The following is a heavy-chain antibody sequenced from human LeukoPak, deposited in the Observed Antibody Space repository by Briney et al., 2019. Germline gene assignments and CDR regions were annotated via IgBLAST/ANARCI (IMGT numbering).Heavy chain of an antibody. CDR3: ARSQYQLLSFDY. D-gene: IGHD2-2*01. J-gene: IGHJ4*02. V-gene: IGHV3-21*01. CDR2: ISISSSYI. Sequence: GSLRLSCAASGFTFITYSRNRVRQAPGKGLGWGSSISISSSYIYYADSVKGRFTISRDNAKNSLYLQMNSLRAEDTAVYYCARSQYQLLSFDYWGLGTLVTVSS. CDR1: GFTFITYS.